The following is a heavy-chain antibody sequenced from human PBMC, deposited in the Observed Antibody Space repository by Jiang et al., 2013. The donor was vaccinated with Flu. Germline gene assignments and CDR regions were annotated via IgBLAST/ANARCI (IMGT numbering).Heavy chain of an antibody. J-gene: IGHJ4*02. CDR1: GFTFSSYA. CDR2: ISGSGGST. Sequence: GVVQPGRSLRLSCAASGFTFSSYAMNWVRQAPGKGLEWVSVISGSGGSTNYADSVKGRFTISRDNSKNTLYLQMNSLRAEDTAIYYCAKGFAPDTGTGYSYGLNYFDYWGQGTLVSVSS. V-gene: IGHV3-23*01. D-gene: IGHD5-18*01. CDR3: AKGFAPDTGTGYSYGLNYFDY.